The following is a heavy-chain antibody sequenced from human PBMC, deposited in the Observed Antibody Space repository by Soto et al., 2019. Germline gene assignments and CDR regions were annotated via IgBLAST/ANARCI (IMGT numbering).Heavy chain of an antibody. J-gene: IGHJ5*02. V-gene: IGHV3-30-3*01. CDR2: ISYDGSNK. D-gene: IGHD3-22*01. CDR3: ARPARHYYDSSGYYA. CDR1: GFTFSTYA. Sequence: SLRLSCAASGFTFSTYAMHWVRQAPGKGLEWVAVISYDGSNKYYADSVKGRFTISRDNSKNTLYLQMNSPRAEDTAVYYCARPARHYYDSSGYYAWGQGTLVTVSS.